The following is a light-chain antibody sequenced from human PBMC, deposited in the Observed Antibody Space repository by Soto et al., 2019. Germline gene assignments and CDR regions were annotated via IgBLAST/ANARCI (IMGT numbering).Light chain of an antibody. J-gene: IGLJ3*02. CDR2: DVT. CDR1: SGDVGGYNY. Sequence: QSALTQPASVSGSPGQSITISCTGTSGDVGGYNYVSWYQQHPGKAPKLMIYDVTNRPSGVSNRFSGSKSGNTASLTISGLQADDEADYYCSSYTSSGTLVVFGGGTKLTVL. CDR3: SSYTSSGTLVV. V-gene: IGLV2-14*03.